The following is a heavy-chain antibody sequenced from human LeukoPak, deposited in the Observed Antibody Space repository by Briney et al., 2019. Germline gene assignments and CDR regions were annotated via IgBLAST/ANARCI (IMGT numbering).Heavy chain of an antibody. Sequence: PGGSLRLSCAASGFTFSSHAMSWVRQAPGKGLEWVSAISGSGGSTYYADSVKGRFTISRDDSKNTLYLQMNSLRAEDTAVYYCAKDIGRAVPYYFDYWGQGTLVTVSS. D-gene: IGHD6-19*01. CDR2: ISGSGGST. CDR1: GFTFSSHA. CDR3: AKDIGRAVPYYFDY. J-gene: IGHJ4*02. V-gene: IGHV3-23*01.